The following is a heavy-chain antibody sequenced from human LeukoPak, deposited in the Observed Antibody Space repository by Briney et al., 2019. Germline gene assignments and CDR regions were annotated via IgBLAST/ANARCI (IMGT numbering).Heavy chain of an antibody. CDR2: IYYSGST. CDR3: ARFAATPPYYQYYYMDV. J-gene: IGHJ6*03. CDR1: GGSISTYY. D-gene: IGHD2-15*01. V-gene: IGHV4-59*01. Sequence: SETLSLTCTVSGGSISTYYWSWIRQPPGKGLEWIGYIYYSGSTGYNPSLKSRVTISVDTSKNHFSLNLSSVTAADTALYYCARFAATPPYYQYYYMDVWGKGTTVTISS.